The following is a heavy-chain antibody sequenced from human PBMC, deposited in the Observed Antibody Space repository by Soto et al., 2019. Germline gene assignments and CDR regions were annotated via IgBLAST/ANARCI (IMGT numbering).Heavy chain of an antibody. D-gene: IGHD4-17*01. V-gene: IGHV1-69*01. CDR1: GGTFSSYA. J-gene: IGHJ6*02. CDR3: ASPVTTYTYYYYYGMDV. CDR2: IIPIFGTA. Sequence: QVQLVQSGAEVKKPGSSVKVSCKASGGTFSSYAISWVRQAPGQGLEWMGGIIPIFGTANYAQKFQGRVTITADESTSTAYMELSSLRSEDTAVYXCASPVTTYTYYYYYGMDVWGQGTTVTVSS.